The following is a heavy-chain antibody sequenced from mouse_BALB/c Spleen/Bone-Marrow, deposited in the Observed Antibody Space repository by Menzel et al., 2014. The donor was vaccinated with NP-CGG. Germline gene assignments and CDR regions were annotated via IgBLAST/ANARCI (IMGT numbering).Heavy chain of an antibody. CDR2: IYPGDGDT. CDR1: GYAFSSYW. CDR3: ARTPWLAY. J-gene: IGHJ3*01. V-gene: IGHV1-80*01. Sequence: VMLVESGAELVRPGSSVKISCKASGYAFSSYWMNWVRQRPGQGLEWIGQIYPGDGDTNYNGKFKGKATLTADRSSSTAYMQLSSLTSEDSAVYFCARTPWLAYWGQGTLVTVSA.